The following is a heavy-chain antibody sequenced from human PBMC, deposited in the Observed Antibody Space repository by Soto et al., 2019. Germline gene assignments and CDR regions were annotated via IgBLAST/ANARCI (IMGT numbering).Heavy chain of an antibody. CDR3: ARGRATFGA. CDR1: GDSISDYY. Sequence: QVHLQESGPGLVKPAETLSLICNVSGDSISDYYWSWIRQPPEKGLEWIGYGYHSGSTTYNPSLQSRVTISVDTSKSQFSLRLSSVTAADTAVYYCARGRATFGAWGQGTLVTVSS. V-gene: IGHV4-59*01. CDR2: GYHSGST. D-gene: IGHD3-10*01. J-gene: IGHJ4*02.